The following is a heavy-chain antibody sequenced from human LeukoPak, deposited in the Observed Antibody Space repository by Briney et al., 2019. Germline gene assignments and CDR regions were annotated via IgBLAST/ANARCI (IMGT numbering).Heavy chain of an antibody. Sequence: PGGSLRLSCAASGFTFSGSAMQWVRQASGKGLEWVGRIRSKANSYATAYAASVKGRFTISRDDSKNTAYLQMNSLKTEDTAVYYCTRHAVAGPDYWGQGTLVTVSS. D-gene: IGHD6-19*01. V-gene: IGHV3-73*01. CDR2: IRSKANSYAT. CDR1: GFTFSGSA. CDR3: TRHAVAGPDY. J-gene: IGHJ4*02.